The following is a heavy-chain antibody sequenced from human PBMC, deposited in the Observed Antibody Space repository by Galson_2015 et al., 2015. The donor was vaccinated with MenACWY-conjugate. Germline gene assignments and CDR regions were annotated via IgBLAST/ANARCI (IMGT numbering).Heavy chain of an antibody. J-gene: IGHJ5*02. CDR1: GFRFGSSR. CDR3: ARDRKEPTVSLPSNWFDP. Sequence: SLRIGYAAAGFRFGSSRLDWGGQGAGTGVVRVSRIDRAGSRTTYAGYVRGRFTLSRDNAKNTVYLQMNSLRAEDTAVYYCARDRKEPTVSLPSNWFDPWGQGTQVIVSS. CDR2: IDRAGSRT. D-gene: IGHD4-11*01. V-gene: IGHV3-74*01.